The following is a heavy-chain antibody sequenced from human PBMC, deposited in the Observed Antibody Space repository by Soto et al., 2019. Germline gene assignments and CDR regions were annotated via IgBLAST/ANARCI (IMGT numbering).Heavy chain of an antibody. CDR1: GGSISSYY. CDR2: IYYSGST. Sequence: SETLSLTCTVSGGSISSYYWSWIREPPGKGLEWIGYIYYSGSTNYNPSLKSRVTISVDTSKNQFSLKLSSVTAADTAVYYCAREWSLRDSSGYYPYFGQGTLVTVSA. V-gene: IGHV4-59*01. J-gene: IGHJ4*02. CDR3: AREWSLRDSSGYYPY. D-gene: IGHD3-22*01.